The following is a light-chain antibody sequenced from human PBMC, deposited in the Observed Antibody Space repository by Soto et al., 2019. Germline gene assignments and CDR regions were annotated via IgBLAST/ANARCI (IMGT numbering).Light chain of an antibody. CDR2: EVS. V-gene: IGLV2-18*01. J-gene: IGLJ1*01. CDR1: SSDVGSYNR. CDR3: SLYTSSSTYV. Sequence: QSALTQHPSVSGSPGQSVTISCTGTSSDVGSYNRVSWYQQPPGTAPKLMIYEVSNRPSGVPDRFSGSKSGNTASLTISGLQAEDEADYYCSLYTSSSTYVFGTGTKLTVL.